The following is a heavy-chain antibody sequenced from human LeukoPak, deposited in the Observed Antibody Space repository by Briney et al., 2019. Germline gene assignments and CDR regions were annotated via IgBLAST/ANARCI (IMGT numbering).Heavy chain of an antibody. CDR3: ARDDYQLGSYYYGMDV. V-gene: IGHV3-7*01. Sequence: PGGSLRLSCAASGFTFSGYWVTWVRQAPGKGLEWVANINQDGSEKYYVDSVKGRFTISRDNAKSSLFLQMNSLRAEDTAVYYCARDDYQLGSYYYGMDVWGQGTTVTVS. CDR1: GFTFSGYW. D-gene: IGHD2-2*01. J-gene: IGHJ6*02. CDR2: INQDGSEK.